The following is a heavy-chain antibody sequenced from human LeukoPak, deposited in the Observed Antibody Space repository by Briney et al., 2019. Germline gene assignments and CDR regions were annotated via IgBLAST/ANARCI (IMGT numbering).Heavy chain of an antibody. CDR1: GGSFSGYY. V-gene: IGHV4-34*01. J-gene: IGHJ5*02. Sequence: SETLSLTCAVYGGSFSGYYWSWIRQPPGKGLEWIGEINHSGSTNYNPSLKSRVTISVDTSKNQFSLKLSSVTAADTAVYHCARGYCSSTSCYFFSGHLRSYFVRFDPWGQGTLVTVSS. D-gene: IGHD2-2*01. CDR3: ARGYCSSTSCYFFSGHLRSYFVRFDP. CDR2: INHSGST.